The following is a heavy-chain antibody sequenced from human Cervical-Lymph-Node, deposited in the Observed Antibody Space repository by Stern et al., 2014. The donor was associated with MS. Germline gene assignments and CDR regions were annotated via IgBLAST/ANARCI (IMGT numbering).Heavy chain of an antibody. CDR1: GYIFTRYD. Sequence: QMQLVQSGAEVKKPGASVKVSCKASGYIFTRYDINWVRQAPGPGLQWMGWMNPNSGYTDYTQSLQGRVTMTRDTSIRTAYMELSSLRSEDTAMYYCVRKNADVWNGPNFDYWGQGTLVTVSS. D-gene: IGHD3-3*01. CDR3: VRKNADVWNGPNFDY. CDR2: MNPNSGYT. J-gene: IGHJ4*02. V-gene: IGHV1-8*01.